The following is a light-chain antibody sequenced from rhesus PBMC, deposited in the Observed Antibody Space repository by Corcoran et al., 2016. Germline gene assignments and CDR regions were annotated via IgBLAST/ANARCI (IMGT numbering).Light chain of an antibody. CDR2: SAY. CDR3: QQYNDLFT. CDR1: ESVGSY. Sequence: EIVMTQSPATLSLSPGETATLSCRASESVGSYLTWYQQKLGQAPKLLVHSAYFRATGIPDRFSGSGSRTEFTLTISSLEPEDVGVYHCQQYNDLFTFGPGTKLDIK. V-gene: IGKV3-40*03. J-gene: IGKJ3*01.